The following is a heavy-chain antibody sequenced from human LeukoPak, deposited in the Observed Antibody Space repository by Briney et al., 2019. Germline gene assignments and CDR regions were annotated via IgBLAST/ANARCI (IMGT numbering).Heavy chain of an antibody. CDR3: ARDVVTVAGADY. J-gene: IGHJ4*02. CDR1: GFTFSGSA. D-gene: IGHD6-19*01. Sequence: PGGSLRLSCAASGFTFSGSAMHWVRQASGKGLEWVGHIKTKANSYATAYAASVKGRFTISRDDSKNTTYLQMNSLRAEDTAVYYCARDVVTVAGADYWGQGTLVTVSS. V-gene: IGHV3-73*01. CDR2: IKTKANSYAT.